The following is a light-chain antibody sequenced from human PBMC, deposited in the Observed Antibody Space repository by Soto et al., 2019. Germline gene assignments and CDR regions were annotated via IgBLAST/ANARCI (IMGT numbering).Light chain of an antibody. V-gene: IGKV1-39*01. CDR2: AAS. J-gene: IGKJ5*01. CDR3: PQSYSTPFS. CDR1: QSISSY. Sequence: DIPMTQSPSSLSASVGDRVTITCRASQSISSYLNWYQQKPWNAPKLLIYAASSLQSGVPSRFSGSGSGTDFTLTISRVQPEDFATYYCPQSYSTPFSYGQGTRLEIK.